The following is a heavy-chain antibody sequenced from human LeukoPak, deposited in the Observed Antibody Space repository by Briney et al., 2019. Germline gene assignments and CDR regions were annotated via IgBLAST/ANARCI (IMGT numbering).Heavy chain of an antibody. CDR2: IIPILGIA. V-gene: IGHV1-69*04. D-gene: IGHD6-19*01. Sequence: ASVKVSCKASGGTFSSYAISWVRQAPGQGLEWMGRIIPILGIASYAQKFQGRVTITADKSTSTAYMELSSLRSEDTAVYYCASVLSGIAVAGSFDPWGQGTLVTVSS. CDR1: GGTFSSYA. CDR3: ASVLSGIAVAGSFDP. J-gene: IGHJ5*02.